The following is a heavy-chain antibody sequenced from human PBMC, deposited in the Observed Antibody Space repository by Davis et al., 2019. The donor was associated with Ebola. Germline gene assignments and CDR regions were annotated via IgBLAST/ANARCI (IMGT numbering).Heavy chain of an antibody. CDR1: GYTLTELS. D-gene: IGHD1-7*01. V-gene: IGHV1-24*01. J-gene: IGHJ6*02. CDR3: ARDPSNYGGYYYYGMDV. CDR2: FDPEDGET. Sequence: ASVKVSCKVSGYTLTELSMHWVRQAPGKGLEWMGGFDPEDGETIYAQKFQGRVTMTRDTSISTAYMELSRLRSDDTAVYYCARDPSNYGGYYYYGMDVWGQGTTVTVSS.